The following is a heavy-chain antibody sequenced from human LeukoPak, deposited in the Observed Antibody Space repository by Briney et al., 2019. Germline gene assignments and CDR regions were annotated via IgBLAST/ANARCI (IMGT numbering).Heavy chain of an antibody. V-gene: IGHV4-4*07. Sequence: PSHTLSLTRTVSAGSMSSYYWSWIRQPAGKGLDWVGRIYTSGSTNSSPSLKCRVTISVDSSKNRFSLKLSSVTAADTAVYYCARGNGGKPGFDYWGQGTLVTVSS. J-gene: IGHJ4*02. CDR1: AGSMSSYY. CDR3: ARGNGGKPGFDY. CDR2: IYTSGST. D-gene: IGHD4-23*01.